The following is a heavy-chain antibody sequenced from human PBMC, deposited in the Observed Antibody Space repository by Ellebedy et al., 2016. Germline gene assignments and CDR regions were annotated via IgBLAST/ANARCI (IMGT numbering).Heavy chain of an antibody. V-gene: IGHV3-23*01. J-gene: IGHJ4*02. CDR1: GFTFSSYA. CDR2: ISGSGGST. CDR3: AIDRTDKLDY. Sequence: GESLKISCAASGFTFSSYAMSWVRQAPGKGLEWVSAISGSGGSTYYADSVKGRFTISRDNSKNTLYLQMNSLRAEDTAVYYCAIDRTDKLDYWGQGTLVTVSS. D-gene: IGHD1/OR15-1a*01.